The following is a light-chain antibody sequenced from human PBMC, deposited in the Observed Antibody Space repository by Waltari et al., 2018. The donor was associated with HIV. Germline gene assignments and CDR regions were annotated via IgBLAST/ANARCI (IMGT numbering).Light chain of an antibody. Sequence: QSALTQPPSASGFPGQSVTIPCTGTSSDVGSPNYFPWYQQYPGKAPKLLIYEITKRPSGVPDRFSGSKSGNTASLTVSGLQAEDEADYYCSSSAGGDTLVFGGGTKLTVL. CDR1: SSDVGSPNY. CDR3: SSSAGGDTLV. J-gene: IGLJ3*02. CDR2: EIT. V-gene: IGLV2-8*01.